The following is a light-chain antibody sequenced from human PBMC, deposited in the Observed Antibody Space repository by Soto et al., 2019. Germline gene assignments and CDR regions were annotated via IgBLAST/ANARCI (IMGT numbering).Light chain of an antibody. CDR1: SSGVGRNY. V-gene: IGLV1-47*01. CDR3: AAWDDYVSAWV. J-gene: IGLJ3*02. CDR2: RND. Sequence: QSVLTQPPSASATPGQRVIISCSGSSSGVGRNYVHWYQQFPGTAPKLLIYRNDQRPSGVPDRFSGSKSGTSGSLAISGLRPEDGAESYCAAWDDYVSAWVFGGGTKLTVL.